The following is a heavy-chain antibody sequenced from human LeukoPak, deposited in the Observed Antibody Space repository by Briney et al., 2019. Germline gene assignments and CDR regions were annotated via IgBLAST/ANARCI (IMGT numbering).Heavy chain of an antibody. Sequence: SVKVSCKASGGTFSSDAISWVRQAPGQGLEWMGGIIPILGTANYAQKFQGRVTITADKSTSTAYMELSSLRSEDTAVYYCASTVANSGYDLASLGYWGQGTLVTVSS. D-gene: IGHD5-12*01. CDR1: GGTFSSDA. CDR3: ASTVANSGYDLASLGY. V-gene: IGHV1-69*06. CDR2: IIPILGTA. J-gene: IGHJ4*02.